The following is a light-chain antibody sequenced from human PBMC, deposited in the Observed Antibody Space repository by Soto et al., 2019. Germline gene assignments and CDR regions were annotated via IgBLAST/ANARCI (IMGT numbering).Light chain of an antibody. CDR2: DAS. Sequence: AIHLTQSPSSLSASVGDRVTITCRASQGISSALAWYQHKPGRPPRVLIYDASSLQSGVPSRFGGSESGTDCTLTISSLQPEDSATYYCQQLNSYPFTFGQGTRLEIK. V-gene: IGKV1-13*02. CDR3: QQLNSYPFT. CDR1: QGISSA. J-gene: IGKJ5*01.